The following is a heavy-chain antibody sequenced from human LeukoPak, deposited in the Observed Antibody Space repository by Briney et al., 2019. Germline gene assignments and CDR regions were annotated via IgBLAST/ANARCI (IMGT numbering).Heavy chain of an antibody. CDR1: GGSISSSSYY. CDR2: IYYSGST. J-gene: IGHJ4*02. V-gene: IGHV4-39*01. Sequence: PSETLSLTCTVSGGSISSSSYYWGWIRQPPGKGLEWIGSIYYSGSTCYNPSLKSRVTISVDTSKNQFSLKLSSVTAADTAVYYCARHRRGGYYYDSSGLYYFDYWGQGTLVTVSS. D-gene: IGHD3-22*01. CDR3: ARHRRGGYYYDSSGLYYFDY.